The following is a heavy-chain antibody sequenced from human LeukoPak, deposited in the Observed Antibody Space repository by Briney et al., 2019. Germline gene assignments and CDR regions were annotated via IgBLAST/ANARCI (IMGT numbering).Heavy chain of an antibody. D-gene: IGHD6-19*01. J-gene: IGHJ4*02. CDR3: AKDLSIAVAGRGLFDY. Sequence: PGGSLRLSCAASGFTFSRYAMHWVRQGPGKGLEWVALISEDGSEIYYVDSVKGRFTISRDNSKNTLYLQMNSLRAEDTAVYYCAKDLSIAVAGRGLFDYWGQGTLVTVSS. CDR1: GFTFSRYA. V-gene: IGHV3-30-3*01. CDR2: ISEDGSEI.